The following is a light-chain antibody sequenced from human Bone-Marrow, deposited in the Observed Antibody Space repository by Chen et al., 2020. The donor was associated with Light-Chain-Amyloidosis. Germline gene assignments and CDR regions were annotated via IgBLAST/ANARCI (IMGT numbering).Light chain of an antibody. CDR1: NIGSTS. CDR3: QVWDRSSDRPV. J-gene: IGLJ3*02. Sequence: SYVLTQPSSVSVPPGQTATIACGGNNIGSTSVHWYQQTQGQAPLLVVYDDSDRPSGIPERLSGSNSGNTATLTISRVEAGDEADYYCQVWDRSSDRPVFGGGTKLTVL. CDR2: DDS. V-gene: IGLV3-21*02.